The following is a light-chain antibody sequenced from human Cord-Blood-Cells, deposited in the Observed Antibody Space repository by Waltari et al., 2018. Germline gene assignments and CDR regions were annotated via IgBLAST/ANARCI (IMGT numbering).Light chain of an antibody. CDR2: DVS. CDR3: SSYTSSSTLVV. V-gene: IGLV2-14*01. CDR1: SSDVGGANY. J-gene: IGLJ2*01. Sequence: QSALTQSASVSGSPGQSITISCPGNSSDVGGANYVSWYQQHPGKAPKLMIYDVSKRPSGVSNRFSGSKSGNTASLTISGLQAEDEADYYCSSYTSSSTLVVFGGGTQLTVL.